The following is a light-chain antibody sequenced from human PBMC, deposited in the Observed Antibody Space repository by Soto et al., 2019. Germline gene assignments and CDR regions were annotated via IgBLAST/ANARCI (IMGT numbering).Light chain of an antibody. CDR1: QSVSSSY. J-gene: IGKJ3*01. CDR3: QQYGSSPFT. CDR2: GAS. Sequence: EIVLTKSPGTLSLSPGERATLSCRASQSVSSSYLAWYQQKPGQAPRLLIYGASSRATGIPDRFSGSGSGTEFTLTISRLEPEDFAVYYCQQYGSSPFTFGPGTKVDIK. V-gene: IGKV3-20*01.